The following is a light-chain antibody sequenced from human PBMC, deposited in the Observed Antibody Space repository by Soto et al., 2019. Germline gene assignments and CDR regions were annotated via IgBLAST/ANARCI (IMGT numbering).Light chain of an antibody. CDR1: QSISSSY. V-gene: IGKV3-20*01. Sequence: EIVLTQSPGTLSLSPGERATLSCRASQSISSSYLAWYQQKPGQAPRLLIYAASSRATGIPDTFSGSGSETDFTLTISRLEPEDFAVYYCQQYGSSSYTFGQGTQLEIK. CDR2: AAS. CDR3: QQYGSSSYT. J-gene: IGKJ2*01.